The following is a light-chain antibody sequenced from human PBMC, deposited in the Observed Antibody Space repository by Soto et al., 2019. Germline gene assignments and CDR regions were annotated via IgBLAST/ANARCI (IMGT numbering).Light chain of an antibody. J-gene: IGKJ5*01. CDR2: GAS. CDR3: QQYGSSPLIT. Sequence: EIVLTKSPGTLSLSHGERATLSCRASQSVNNNYLAWYQQKPGQAPRLLIYGASSRATGIPDRFSGSGSGTDFTPTISRLEPEDFAVYYCQQYGSSPLITFGQGTRLEI. V-gene: IGKV3-20*01. CDR1: QSVNNNY.